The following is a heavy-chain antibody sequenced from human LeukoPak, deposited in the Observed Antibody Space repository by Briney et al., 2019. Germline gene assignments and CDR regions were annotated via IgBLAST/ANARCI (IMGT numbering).Heavy chain of an antibody. CDR1: GYSISSGYY. CDR3: ARRGSVYYYYMDV. V-gene: IGHV4-38-2*01. J-gene: IGHJ6*03. D-gene: IGHD6-19*01. CDR2: IYHSGST. Sequence: SETLSLTCAVSGYSISSGYYWGWIRQPPGKGLGWIGSIYHSGSTYYNPSLKSRVTISVDTSKNQFSLKLSSVTAADTAVYYCARRGSVYYYYMDVWGKGTTVTVSS.